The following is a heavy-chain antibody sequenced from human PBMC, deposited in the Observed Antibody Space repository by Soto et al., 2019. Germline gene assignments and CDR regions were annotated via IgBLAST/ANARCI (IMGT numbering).Heavy chain of an antibody. Sequence: GASVKVSCKASGVSFSSDAFGWVRQAPGQGLEWMGGIIPTSGTANYAQRFQGRATITADESTSTAYMELSSLTSEDTAVYFCARGQGYCSGGICYYYYYGMDVWGQGTTVTVSS. CDR2: IIPTSGTA. V-gene: IGHV1-69*13. CDR3: ARGQGYCSGGICYYYYYGMDV. J-gene: IGHJ6*02. D-gene: IGHD2-15*01. CDR1: GVSFSSDA.